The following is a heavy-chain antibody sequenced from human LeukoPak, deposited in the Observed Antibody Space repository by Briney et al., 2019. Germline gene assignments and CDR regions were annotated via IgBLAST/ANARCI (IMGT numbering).Heavy chain of an antibody. CDR3: ARWLRSGDAFDI. V-gene: IGHV4-34*01. Sequence: SETLSLTCAVYGGSFSGYYWSWIRQPPGKGLEWIGEINHSGSTNYNPSLRSRVTISVDTSKNQFSLKLSSVTAADTAVYYCARWLRSGDAFDIWGQGTMVTVSS. CDR1: GGSFSGYY. J-gene: IGHJ3*02. CDR2: INHSGST. D-gene: IGHD5-12*01.